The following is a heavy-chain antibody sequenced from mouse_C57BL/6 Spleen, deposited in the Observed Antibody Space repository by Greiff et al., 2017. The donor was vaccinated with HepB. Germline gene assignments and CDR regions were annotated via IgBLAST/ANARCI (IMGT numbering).Heavy chain of an antibody. D-gene: IGHD1-1*01. J-gene: IGHJ4*01. CDR1: GYTFTSYW. CDR2: IYPGSGST. Sequence: QVQLQQPGAELVKPGASVKMSCKASGYTFTSYWITWVKQRPGQGLEWIGDIYPGSGSTNYNEKFKSKATLTVDTSSSTAYMQLSSLTSEGSAVYYCARAHYCYRSSYGYYAMDYWGQGTSVTVSS. V-gene: IGHV1-55*01. CDR3: ARAHYCYRSSYGYYAMDY.